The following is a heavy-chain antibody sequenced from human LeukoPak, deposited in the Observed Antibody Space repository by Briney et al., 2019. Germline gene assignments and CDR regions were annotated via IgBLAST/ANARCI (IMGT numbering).Heavy chain of an antibody. D-gene: IGHD3-9*01. V-gene: IGHV3-30*04. CDR1: GFTFSSYA. CDR2: ISYDGSNK. CDR3: ARDQDYDILTGYPSGWFDP. J-gene: IGHJ5*02. Sequence: GGSLRLSCAASGFTFSSYAMHWVRQAPGKGLEWVAVISYDGSNKYYADSVKGRFTISRDNSKNTLYLQMNSLRAEDTAVYCCARDQDYDILTGYPSGWFDPWGQGTLVTVSS.